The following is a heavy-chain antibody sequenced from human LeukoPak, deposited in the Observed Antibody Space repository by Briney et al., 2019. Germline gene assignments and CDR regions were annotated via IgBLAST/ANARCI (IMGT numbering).Heavy chain of an antibody. CDR2: INGDGSDT. CDR1: GFTYSNYW. D-gene: IGHD5-12*01. CDR3: ARALGGYGHFDY. J-gene: IGHJ4*02. V-gene: IGHV3-74*01. Sequence: PGGSLRLSCAASGFTYSNYWMHWVRQAPGKGRVCVSRINGDGSDTNYADSVRGRFTISRDNAKNTLSLQMNSLRAEDTAVYYCARALGGYGHFDYWGQGTLVTVSS.